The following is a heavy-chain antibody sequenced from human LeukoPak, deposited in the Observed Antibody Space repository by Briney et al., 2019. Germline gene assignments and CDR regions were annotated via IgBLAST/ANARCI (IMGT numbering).Heavy chain of an antibody. Sequence: SVKVSCKASGGTFSSYAISWVRQAPGQGLEWMGGIIPIFGTANYAQKFQGRVTMTRDTSTSTVYMELSSLRSEDTAVYYCARGYDILTGYYPASNWFDPWGQGTLVTVSS. CDR1: GGTFSSYA. J-gene: IGHJ5*02. V-gene: IGHV1-69*05. CDR2: IIPIFGTA. D-gene: IGHD3-9*01. CDR3: ARGYDILTGYYPASNWFDP.